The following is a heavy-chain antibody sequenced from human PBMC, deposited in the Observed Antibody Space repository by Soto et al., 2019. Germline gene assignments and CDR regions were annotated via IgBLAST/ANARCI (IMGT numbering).Heavy chain of an antibody. J-gene: IGHJ6*03. Sequence: LSLTCTVSGVSISSGGYYWSWIRQHPGKGLEWIGYIYYSRSTYYNTSLKNRVTISVDTSKNQITLKLRTETAADTAVYYCARARNRDFWSGYYKGYYYYYMDVWGKGTTVT. CDR3: ARARNRDFWSGYYKGYYYYYMDV. D-gene: IGHD3-3*01. CDR1: GVSISSGGYY. V-gene: IGHV4-31*03. CDR2: IYYSRST.